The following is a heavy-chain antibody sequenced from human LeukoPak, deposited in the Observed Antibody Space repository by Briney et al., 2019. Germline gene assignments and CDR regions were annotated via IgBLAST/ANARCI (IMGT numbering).Heavy chain of an antibody. CDR1: GYSISSGYY. CDR2: IYHSGST. V-gene: IGHV4-38-2*02. Sequence: GSLRLSCTVSGYSISSGYYWGWIRQPPGKGLEWIGSIYHSGSTYYNPSLKSRVTMSVDTSKNQFSLKLSSVTAADTAVYYCARDLRYDFWSGYHYFDYWGQGTLVTVSS. J-gene: IGHJ4*02. CDR3: ARDLRYDFWSGYHYFDY. D-gene: IGHD3-3*01.